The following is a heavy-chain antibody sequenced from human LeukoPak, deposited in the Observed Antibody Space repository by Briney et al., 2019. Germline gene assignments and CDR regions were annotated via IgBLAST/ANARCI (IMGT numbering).Heavy chain of an antibody. J-gene: IGHJ4*02. V-gene: IGHV3-23*01. CDR3: AKGGYSSSWYRGYFDY. CDR2: ISGSGGST. CDR1: GFTFSSYA. Sequence: PGGSLRLSCAASGFTFSSYAMSWVRQAPGKGLEWVSAISGSGGSTYYADSVKGRFTISRDNSKNTLYLQMNSLRAEDTAVYYCAKGGYSSSWYRGYFDYWGQGTLVTVSS. D-gene: IGHD6-13*01.